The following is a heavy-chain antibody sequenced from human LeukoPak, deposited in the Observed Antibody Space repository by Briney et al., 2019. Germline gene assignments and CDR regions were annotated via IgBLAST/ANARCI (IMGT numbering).Heavy chain of an antibody. CDR1: GFTFSSYA. CDR2: ISGSGGST. CDR3: AKTLSSGAYSGYESSDY. J-gene: IGHJ4*02. V-gene: IGHV3-23*01. Sequence: QPGGSLRLSCAASGFTFSSYAMSWVRQAPGKGLEWVSAISGSGGSTYYADSVKGRFTISRDNSKNTLYLQMNSLRAEDTAVYYCAKTLSSGAYSGYESSDYWGQGTLVTVSS. D-gene: IGHD5-12*01.